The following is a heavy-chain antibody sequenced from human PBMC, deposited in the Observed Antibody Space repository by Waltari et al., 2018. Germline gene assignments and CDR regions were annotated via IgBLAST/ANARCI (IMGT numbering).Heavy chain of an antibody. D-gene: IGHD2-21*02. V-gene: IGHV3-23*04. Sequence: EVQLVESGGGLVQPGGSLRLSCAASGFTFRSYAMSWVRQAPGKGLEWVSVISGFGDRTYYADSVKGRFTISRDNSKNTLYLQMNSLGAEDTAVYYCASSSVTEEYFDSWGQGTLVTVSS. CDR2: ISGFGDRT. J-gene: IGHJ4*02. CDR1: GFTFRSYA. CDR3: ASSSVTEEYFDS.